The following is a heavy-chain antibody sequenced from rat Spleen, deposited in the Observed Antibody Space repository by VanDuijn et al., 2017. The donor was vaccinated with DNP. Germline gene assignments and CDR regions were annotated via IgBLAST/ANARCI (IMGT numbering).Heavy chain of an antibody. CDR1: GFTFSDYY. Sequence: EVKLVESGGGLVQPGRSLKLSCAGSGFTFSDYYMAWVRQTPTKGLDWVASISSDGSHTYYRDSVKGRFTISRDNAKSSLFLQMDSLRSEDTATYYCTRHDYGSYPNWFAYWGQGTLVTVSS. D-gene: IGHD1-3*01. CDR2: ISSDGSHT. CDR3: TRHDYGSYPNWFAY. J-gene: IGHJ3*01. V-gene: IGHV5-7*01.